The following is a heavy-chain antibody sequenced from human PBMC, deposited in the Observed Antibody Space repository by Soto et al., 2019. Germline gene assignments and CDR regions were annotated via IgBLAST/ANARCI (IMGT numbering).Heavy chain of an antibody. CDR3: VRDGAATGSVSLDY. CDR1: GGSISSGGYS. V-gene: IGHV4-30-2*01. Sequence: SETLSLTCAVSGGSISSGGYSWSWIRQPPGKGLEWIGYIYHSGSTDYNSSLKSRVTMSIDTSKNQFSLRLTSVTAADTAVYYCVRDGAATGSVSLDYWGQGALVTVSS. CDR2: IYHSGST. J-gene: IGHJ4*02. D-gene: IGHD6-13*01.